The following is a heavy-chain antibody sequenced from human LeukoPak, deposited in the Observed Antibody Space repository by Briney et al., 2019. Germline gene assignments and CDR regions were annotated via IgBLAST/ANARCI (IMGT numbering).Heavy chain of an antibody. CDR3: ARDLQQWLVDAFDI. D-gene: IGHD6-19*01. Sequence: ASVKVSCKASGGTFSSYAISWVRQAPGQGLEWMGGIIPIFGTANYAQKFQGRVTITADESTSTAYMELSSLRSEDTAVYYCARDLQQWLVDAFDIWGQGTMVTVSS. CDR1: GGTFSSYA. CDR2: IIPIFGTA. J-gene: IGHJ3*02. V-gene: IGHV1-69*13.